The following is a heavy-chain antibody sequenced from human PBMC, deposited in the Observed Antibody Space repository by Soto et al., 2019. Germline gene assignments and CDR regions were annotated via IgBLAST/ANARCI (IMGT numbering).Heavy chain of an antibody. Sequence: PGGSLRLSCAASGFTFSTYGMTWVRQAPGKGLEWVSSISSSSSHINNVDSVKGRFTISRDNAKNSLYLQMNSLRAEDTALYYCARVPPRNDFWSGYSYGMDVWGQGTTVTVSS. D-gene: IGHD3-3*01. CDR1: GFTFSTYG. CDR3: ARVPPRNDFWSGYSYGMDV. J-gene: IGHJ6*02. CDR2: ISSSSSHI. V-gene: IGHV3-21*06.